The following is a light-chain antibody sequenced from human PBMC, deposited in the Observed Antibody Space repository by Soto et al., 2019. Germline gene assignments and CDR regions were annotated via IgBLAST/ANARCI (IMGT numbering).Light chain of an antibody. V-gene: IGKV3-20*01. CDR3: QQYGTSPYT. CDR2: GAT. J-gene: IGKJ2*01. Sequence: EIVLTQSPGTLSLSPGDSATLSCRASQSVSISYLGWYQQKPGQAPRLLIYGATNMASGTPDRFSGSASGTDFPLTISRLEPEDFAMYYCQQYGTSPYTFGQGTKLEIK. CDR1: QSVSISY.